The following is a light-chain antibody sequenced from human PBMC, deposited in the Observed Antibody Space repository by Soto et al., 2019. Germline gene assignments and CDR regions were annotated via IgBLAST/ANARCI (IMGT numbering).Light chain of an antibody. V-gene: IGKV3-20*01. CDR2: RAS. CDR3: QQYVTSLRT. CDR1: QSVSNNY. Sequence: EIVLTQSPGTLSLSPGERATLSCRASQSVSNNYLAWYQQKPGQAPRLLIYRASSRATGIPDRFSGSGSGTDFTLTISRLEPEDFAVYYCQQYVTSLRTFGQGTKVEIK. J-gene: IGKJ1*01.